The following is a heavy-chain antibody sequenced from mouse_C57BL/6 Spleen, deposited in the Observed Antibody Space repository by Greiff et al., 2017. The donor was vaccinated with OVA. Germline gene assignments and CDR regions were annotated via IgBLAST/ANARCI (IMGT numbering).Heavy chain of an antibody. Sequence: EVQLQQSGPELVKPGASVKISCKASGYSFTDYNMNWVKQSNGKSLEWIGVINPNYGTTSYNQKFKGKATLTVDQSSSTDYMQLNSLTSEDSAVYYCARWGTTVVARYFDVWGTGTTVTVSS. CDR3: ARWGTTVVARYFDV. V-gene: IGHV1-39*01. J-gene: IGHJ1*03. D-gene: IGHD1-1*01. CDR1: GYSFTDYN. CDR2: INPNYGTT.